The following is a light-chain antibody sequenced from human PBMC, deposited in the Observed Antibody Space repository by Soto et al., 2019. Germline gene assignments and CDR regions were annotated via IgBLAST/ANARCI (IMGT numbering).Light chain of an antibody. CDR1: QGINDY. V-gene: IGKV1-39*01. Sequence: DIQMTQSPSSLSASVGERVTITCRTSQGINDYLNWYQMKPGEAPQLLIYAASALQSGIPSRFSGSASGTEFTLTITSLQPEDFATYYCQQSYSDPPITFGQGTRLEIK. CDR2: AAS. J-gene: IGKJ5*01. CDR3: QQSYSDPPIT.